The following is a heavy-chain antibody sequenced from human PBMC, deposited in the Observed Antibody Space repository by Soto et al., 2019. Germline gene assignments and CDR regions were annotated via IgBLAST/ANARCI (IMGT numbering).Heavy chain of an antibody. CDR2: IWYDGSNK. CDR3: ARDVDSSGWSSRGFDDY. Sequence: QVQLMESGGGVVQPGRSLRLSCAASGFTFSSYGMHWVRQAPGKGLEWVAVIWYDGSNKYYADSVKGRFTISRDNSKNTLYLQMNSLRAEDTAVYYCARDVDSSGWSSRGFDDYWGQGTLVTVSS. CDR1: GFTFSSYG. V-gene: IGHV3-33*01. D-gene: IGHD6-19*01. J-gene: IGHJ4*02.